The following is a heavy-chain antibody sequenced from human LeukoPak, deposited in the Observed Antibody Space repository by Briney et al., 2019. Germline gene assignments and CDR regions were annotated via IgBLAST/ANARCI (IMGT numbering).Heavy chain of an antibody. V-gene: IGHV1-24*01. Sequence: ASVKVSCKVSGYTLTELSMHWVRQAPGKGLEWMGGFDPEDGETIYAQKFQGRVTMTEDTTTDTAYMELSSLRSEDTAVYYCATPYSSGWYYFDYWGQGTLVTVSS. CDR2: FDPEDGET. D-gene: IGHD6-19*01. CDR3: ATPYSSGWYYFDY. CDR1: GYTLTELS. J-gene: IGHJ4*02.